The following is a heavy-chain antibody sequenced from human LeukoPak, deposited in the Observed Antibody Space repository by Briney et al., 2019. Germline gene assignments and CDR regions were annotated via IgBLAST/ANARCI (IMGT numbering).Heavy chain of an antibody. Sequence: ASVKVSCKASGYTFTSYGISWVRQAPGQGLEWMRWISAYNGNTNYAQKLQGRVTMTTDTSTSTAYMELRSLRSDDTAVYYCASGDYYDSSGYLNYYYYYMDVWGKGTTVTVSS. V-gene: IGHV1-18*01. D-gene: IGHD3-22*01. CDR1: GYTFTSYG. J-gene: IGHJ6*03. CDR2: ISAYNGNT. CDR3: ASGDYYDSSGYLNYYYYYMDV.